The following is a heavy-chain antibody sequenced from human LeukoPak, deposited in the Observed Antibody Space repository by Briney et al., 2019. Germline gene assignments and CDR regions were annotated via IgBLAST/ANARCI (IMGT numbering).Heavy chain of an antibody. CDR2: FSYSGNT. CDR3: ARHKGNSYGPWDD. V-gene: IGHV4-59*08. J-gene: IGHJ4*02. Sequence: KSSETLSLTCTVSGASVRSYYWSWIRQPPGKKLEPIGYFSYSGNTNYNPSLQSRVTISVDTSKNQFSLRLNSVTAADTAVYYCARHKGNSYGPWDDWGQGTLVTVSS. D-gene: IGHD3-10*01. CDR1: GASVRSYY.